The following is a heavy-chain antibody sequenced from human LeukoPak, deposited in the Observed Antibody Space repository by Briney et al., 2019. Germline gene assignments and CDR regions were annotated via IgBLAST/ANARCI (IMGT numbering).Heavy chain of an antibody. J-gene: IGHJ4*02. CDR3: AISSPVATVGY. Sequence: PGGSLRLSCADSGFTFSSYWISWVRQAPGKGLEWVANINQDGSGKYYVDSVRGRFTISRDNAKNSLYLQMNSLRAEDTAVYYCAISSPVATVGYWGQGTLVTVSP. CDR2: INQDGSGK. D-gene: IGHD4-23*01. V-gene: IGHV3-7*01. CDR1: GFTFSSYW.